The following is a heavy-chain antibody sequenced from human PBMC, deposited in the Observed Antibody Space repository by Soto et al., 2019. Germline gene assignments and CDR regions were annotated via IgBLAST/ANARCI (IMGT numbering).Heavy chain of an antibody. CDR1: GYTFSAYT. CDR2: INVGSGNT. Sequence: ASVKVSCKAAGYTFSAYTMNWVRQAPGQSLEWMGWINVGSGNTRYSQNFQGRVSITRDTSASTVYMELTGLKSEDTAMYYCARDTEALGPRANDALDIWGQGTMVTVSS. D-gene: IGHD3-3*02. V-gene: IGHV1-3*01. J-gene: IGHJ3*02. CDR3: ARDTEALGPRANDALDI.